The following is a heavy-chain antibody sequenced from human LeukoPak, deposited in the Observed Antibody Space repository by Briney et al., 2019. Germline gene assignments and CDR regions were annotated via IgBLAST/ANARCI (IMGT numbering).Heavy chain of an antibody. CDR2: IKDDGREK. D-gene: IGHD6-19*01. J-gene: IGHJ4*02. CDR1: GFTLSRYW. CDR3: ARDWASGWDY. Sequence: PGGSLRLSCAVSGFTLSRYWMTWVRQAPGKGLEWVANIKDDGREKYYVDSVKGRFTISRDNAKNSLYLQMNSLRVEDTAVYYCARDWASGWDYWGQGTLVTVSS. V-gene: IGHV3-7*03.